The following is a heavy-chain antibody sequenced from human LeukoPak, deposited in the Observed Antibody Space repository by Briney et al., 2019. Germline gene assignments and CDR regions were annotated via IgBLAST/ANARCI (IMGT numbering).Heavy chain of an antibody. CDR2: ISSSSTI. J-gene: IGHJ6*03. CDR1: GFTFSSYS. Sequence: GSLRLSCAASGFTFSSYSMNWVRQAPGKGLEWVSYISSSSTIYYADSVKGRFTISRDNAKNSLYLQMNSLRAEDTAVYYCARADYYYYYMDVWGKGTTVTVSS. V-gene: IGHV3-48*01. CDR3: ARADYYYYYMDV.